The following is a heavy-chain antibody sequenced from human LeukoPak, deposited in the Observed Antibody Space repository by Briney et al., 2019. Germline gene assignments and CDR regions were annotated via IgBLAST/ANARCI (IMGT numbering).Heavy chain of an antibody. Sequence: ASVKVSCKASGYTFTSYYMHWVRQAPGQGLEWMGIINPSGGSTSYAQKFQGRVTMTRDTSTSTAYMELSSLRSEDTAVYYCAREGGDSSGYQLDFDYWGQGTLVTVSS. CDR2: INPSGGST. CDR1: GYTFTSYY. J-gene: IGHJ4*02. CDR3: AREGGDSSGYQLDFDY. D-gene: IGHD3-22*01. V-gene: IGHV1-46*01.